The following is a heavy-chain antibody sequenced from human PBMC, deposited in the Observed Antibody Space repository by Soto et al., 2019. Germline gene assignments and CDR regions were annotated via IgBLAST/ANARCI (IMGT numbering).Heavy chain of an antibody. Sequence: PAASVKVSCKASGSTFTSSAVQWVRQARGQRLEWIGWIVVGSGNTNYAQKFQERVTITRDMSTSTAYMELSSLRSEDTAVYYCAAAYSGYDHIDYYYYYGMDVWGQGTTVTVSS. V-gene: IGHV1-58*01. J-gene: IGHJ6*02. CDR1: GSTFTSSA. CDR2: IVVGSGNT. D-gene: IGHD5-12*01. CDR3: AAAYSGYDHIDYYYYYGMDV.